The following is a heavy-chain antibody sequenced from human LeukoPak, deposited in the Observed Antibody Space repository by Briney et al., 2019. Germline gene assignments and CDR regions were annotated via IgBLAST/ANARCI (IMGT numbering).Heavy chain of an antibody. CDR2: INPSGGST. V-gene: IGHV1-46*01. CDR1: GYTFTSYY. Sequence: ASVKVSCKASGYTFTSYYMHWVRQAPGQGLEWMGIINPSGGSTSYAQKFQGRVTMTRDTSTSAVYMELSSLRSEDTAAYYCARGAGSLLPYYYYYMDVWGKGTTVTVSS. D-gene: IGHD6-13*01. CDR3: ARGAGSLLPYYYYYMDV. J-gene: IGHJ6*03.